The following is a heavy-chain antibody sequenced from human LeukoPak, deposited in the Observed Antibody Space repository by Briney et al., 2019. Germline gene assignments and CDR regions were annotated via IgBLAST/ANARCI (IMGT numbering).Heavy chain of an antibody. J-gene: IGHJ3*02. CDR3: ARSDSHGSGSLPFDAFDI. Sequence: PSETLSLTGSVSGGSISSGGHYWGWIRQHPGNGLEWLGYIHYKGTTYYNPSLTSRVTLSVDTSQNQFPLRLSSVPTADTAVYFCARSDSHGSGSLPFDAFDIWGQGTMVTVSS. CDR1: GGSISSGGHY. V-gene: IGHV4-31*03. D-gene: IGHD3-10*01. CDR2: IHYKGTT.